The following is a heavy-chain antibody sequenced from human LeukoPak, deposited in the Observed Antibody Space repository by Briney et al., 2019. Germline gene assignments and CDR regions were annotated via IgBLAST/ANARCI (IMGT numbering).Heavy chain of an antibody. V-gene: IGHV4-59*12. CDR1: GGSISSYY. CDR3: ARAIEVGAMTPFDY. CDR2: IYYSGST. D-gene: IGHD1-26*01. J-gene: IGHJ4*02. Sequence: PSETLSLTCTVSGGSISSYYWSWIRQPPGKGLEWIGYIYYSGSTNYNPSLKSRVTISVDTSKNQFSLKLSSVTAADTAVYYCARAIEVGAMTPFDYWGQGTLVTVSS.